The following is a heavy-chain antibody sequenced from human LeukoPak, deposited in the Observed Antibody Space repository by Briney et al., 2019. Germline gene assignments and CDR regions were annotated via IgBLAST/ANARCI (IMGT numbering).Heavy chain of an antibody. J-gene: IGHJ4*02. CDR1: GFTFSSYE. CDR3: ARETPETNTYYYDSSGYYYY. Sequence: GGSLRLSCAASGFTFSSYEMNWVRQAPGKGLEWVSYISSSGSTIYYADSVKGRFTISRDNAKNSLYLQMNSLRAEDTAVYYCARETPETNTYYYDSSGYYYYWGQGTLVTVSS. D-gene: IGHD3-22*01. V-gene: IGHV3-48*03. CDR2: ISSSGSTI.